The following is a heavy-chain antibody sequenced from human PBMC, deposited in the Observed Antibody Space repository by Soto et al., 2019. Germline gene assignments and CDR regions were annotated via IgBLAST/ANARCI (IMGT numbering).Heavy chain of an antibody. CDR3: ARGYYYGSGSCDY. CDR1: GFTFSSYA. Sequence: GGSLRLSCAASGFTFSSYAMHWVRQAPGKGLEWVAVISYDGSNKYYADSVKGRFTISRDNSKNTLYLQMNSLRAEDTAVYYCARGYYYGSGSCDYWGQGTLVTVSS. CDR2: ISYDGSNK. D-gene: IGHD3-10*01. J-gene: IGHJ4*02. V-gene: IGHV3-30-3*01.